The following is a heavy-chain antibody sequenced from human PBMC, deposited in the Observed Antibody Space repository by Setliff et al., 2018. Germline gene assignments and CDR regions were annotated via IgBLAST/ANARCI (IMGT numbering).Heavy chain of an antibody. D-gene: IGHD5-12*01. CDR3: ARERGDVVTTTSYYYYLDV. CDR2: TIPVFGTT. J-gene: IGHJ6*03. CDR1: GGSISSYG. V-gene: IGHV1-69*05. Sequence: SVKVSCKASGGSISSYGISWVRQAPGQGLEWMGGTIPVFGTTDYAQKFQGRVTIMTDESTSTAYMELSSLTSEDTAVYYCARERGDVVTTTSYYYYLDVWGKGTTVTVSS.